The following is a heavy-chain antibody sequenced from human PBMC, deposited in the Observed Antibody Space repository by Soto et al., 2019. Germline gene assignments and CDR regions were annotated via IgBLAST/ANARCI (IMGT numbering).Heavy chain of an antibody. CDR3: AREGYDILTGLTDWFDP. V-gene: IGHV1-69*01. CDR1: GGTFSSYA. CDR2: IIPIFGTA. J-gene: IGHJ5*02. Sequence: QVQLVQSGAEVKKPGSSVKVSCKASGGTFSSYAISWVRQAPGRGLEWMGGIIPIFGTANYAQKFQGRVTITADESTSTAYMELSSLRSEDTAVYYCAREGYDILTGLTDWFDPWGQGTLVTVSS. D-gene: IGHD3-9*01.